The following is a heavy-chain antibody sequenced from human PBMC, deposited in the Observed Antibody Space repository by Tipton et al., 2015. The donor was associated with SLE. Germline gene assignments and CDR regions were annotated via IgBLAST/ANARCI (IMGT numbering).Heavy chain of an antibody. CDR2: MFSSGDT. CDR3: ARENVAADGALDV. V-gene: IGHV4-4*07. J-gene: IGHJ3*01. D-gene: IGHD6-13*01. Sequence: TLSLTCTVSGGSISGYYWSWIRQPAGKGLEWIGRMFSSGDTNYNPSLKSRLTMSVDTSKNQFSLTVNSVTAADTAVYYCARENVAADGALDVWGQGTMVTVSS. CDR1: GGSISGYY.